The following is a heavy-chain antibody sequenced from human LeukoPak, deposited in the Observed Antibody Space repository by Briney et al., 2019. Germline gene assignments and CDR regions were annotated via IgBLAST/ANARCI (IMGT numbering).Heavy chain of an antibody. D-gene: IGHD4-23*01. CDR3: ARRVTALGPWFDP. J-gene: IGHJ5*02. Sequence: SVKVSFKASGGTFINYAINWVRQAPGQGLEWMGGIIPFLDTSNYAQKFQGRVTIIADESTSTAYMELSSLRSEDTAMYYCARRVTALGPWFDPWGQGTLVIVSS. CDR1: GGTFINYA. CDR2: IIPFLDTS. V-gene: IGHV1-69*13.